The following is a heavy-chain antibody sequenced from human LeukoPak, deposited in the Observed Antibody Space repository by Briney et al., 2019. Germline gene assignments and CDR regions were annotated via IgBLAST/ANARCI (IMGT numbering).Heavy chain of an antibody. J-gene: IGHJ4*02. CDR3: ATVEQPTGDGYYFDY. CDR1: GFTFSSYW. Sequence: GGSLRLSCAASGFTFSSYWMSWVRQAPGKGLEWVANIKQDGSEKYYVDSVKGRFTISRDNAKSSLYLQMNSLRAEDTAVYYCATVEQPTGDGYYFDYWGQGTLVTVSS. V-gene: IGHV3-7*01. CDR2: IKQDGSEK. D-gene: IGHD7-27*01.